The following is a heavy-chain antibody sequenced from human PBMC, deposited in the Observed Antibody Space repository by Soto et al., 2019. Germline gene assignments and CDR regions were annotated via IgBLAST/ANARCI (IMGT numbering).Heavy chain of an antibody. CDR3: ASSNYDFWSGYRSYYYYGMDV. V-gene: IGHV1-69*06. D-gene: IGHD3-3*01. Sequence: SVKVSCKASGGTFSSYAISWVRQAPGQGLEWMGGTIPIFGTANYAQKFQGRVTITADKSTSTAYMELSSLRSEDTAVYYCASSNYDFWSGYRSYYYYGMDVWGQGTTVTVSS. J-gene: IGHJ6*02. CDR1: GGTFSSYA. CDR2: TIPIFGTA.